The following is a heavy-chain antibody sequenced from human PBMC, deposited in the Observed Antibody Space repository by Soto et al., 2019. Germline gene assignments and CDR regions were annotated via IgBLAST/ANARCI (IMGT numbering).Heavy chain of an antibody. CDR2: IYYSGRST. CDR1: GGSISSSSYY. CDR3: ARQGFGAIHGLVDV. D-gene: IGHD3-10*01. V-gene: IGHV4-39*01. Sequence: SETLSLTCTVSGGSISSSSYYWGWIRQPPGKGLEWIGSIYYSGRSTYYNPSLKSRVTISVDTSKNQFSLQLSSVTAADAALYYCARQGFGAIHGLVDVWGPGTSVTVSS. J-gene: IGHJ6*02.